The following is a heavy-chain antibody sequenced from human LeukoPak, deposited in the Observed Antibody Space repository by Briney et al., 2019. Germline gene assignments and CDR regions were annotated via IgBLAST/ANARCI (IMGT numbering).Heavy chain of an antibody. J-gene: IGHJ4*02. V-gene: IGHV4-30-2*01. CDR3: ARGMGMRYYFDY. D-gene: IGHD2-8*01. CDR1: GGSISSGGYS. CDR2: IYHSGST. Sequence: SETLSLTCAVSGGSISSGGYSWSWIRQPSGKGLEWIGYIYHSGSTYYNPSLKSRVTISVDRSKNQFSLKLSSVTAADTAVYYCARGMGMRYYFDYWGQGTLVTVSS.